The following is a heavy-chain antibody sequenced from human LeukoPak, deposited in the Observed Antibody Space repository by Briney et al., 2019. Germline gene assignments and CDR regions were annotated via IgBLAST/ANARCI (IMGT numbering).Heavy chain of an antibody. CDR1: GGSITSSDYW. D-gene: IGHD6-13*01. CDR3: ARRSSSWYYFED. CDR2: IYYSGST. J-gene: IGHJ4*02. V-gene: IGHV4-39*07. Sequence: PSETLSLTCTVSGGSITSSDYWWAWIRLPPGRGLEWIGSIYYSGSTYYNPPLKRRATISVDTSKNQFSLKLSSVTAADAAVYFCARRSSSWYYFEDWGQGTLVTVSS.